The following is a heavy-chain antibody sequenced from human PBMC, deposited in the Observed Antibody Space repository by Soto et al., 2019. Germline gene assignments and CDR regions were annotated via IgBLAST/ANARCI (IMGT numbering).Heavy chain of an antibody. CDR1: LFTFSNAW. CDR3: TTDPSGYDYYFEY. D-gene: IGHD5-12*01. V-gene: IGHV3-15*01. J-gene: IGHJ4*02. Sequence: PLRVSWSSSLFTFSNAWMSLVLHTPFKVLEWVCRIKSKTDGGTTDYAAPVKGRFTISRDDSKNTLYLQMNSLKTEDTAVYYCTTDPSGYDYYFEYWGQGALVTVSS. CDR2: IKSKTDGGTT.